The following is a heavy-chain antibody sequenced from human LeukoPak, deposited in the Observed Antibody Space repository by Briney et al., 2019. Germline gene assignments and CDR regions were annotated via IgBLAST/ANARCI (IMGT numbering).Heavy chain of an antibody. J-gene: IGHJ3*02. CDR1: GGSISSSSYY. Sequence: SETLSLTCTVSGGSISSSSYYWGWIRQPPGKGLEWIGNIFYSGSTYYNPSLKSRDTISVDTSKNQLSLKLNSVTAADTAVYYCARDRAHYYDSSGYHGAFDIWGQGTMVTVSS. CDR2: IFYSGST. D-gene: IGHD3-22*01. CDR3: ARDRAHYYDSSGYHGAFDI. V-gene: IGHV4-39*07.